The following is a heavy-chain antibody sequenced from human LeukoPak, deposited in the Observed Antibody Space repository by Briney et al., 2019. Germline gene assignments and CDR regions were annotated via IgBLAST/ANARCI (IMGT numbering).Heavy chain of an antibody. CDR3: ARGLYSSGWYPDYFDY. CDR2: ISYDGSNK. J-gene: IGHJ4*02. V-gene: IGHV3-30-3*01. CDR1: GFTFSSYA. Sequence: GGSLRLSCAASGFTFSSYAMHWVRQAPGKGLEWVAVISYDGSNKYYADSVKGRFTISRDNAKNSLYLQMNSLRTEDTAVYYCARGLYSSGWYPDYFDYWGQGILVTVSS. D-gene: IGHD6-19*01.